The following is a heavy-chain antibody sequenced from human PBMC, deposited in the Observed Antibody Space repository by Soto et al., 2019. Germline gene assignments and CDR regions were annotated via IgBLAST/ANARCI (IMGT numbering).Heavy chain of an antibody. D-gene: IGHD4-17*01. CDR2: GSYSGTT. V-gene: IGHV4-61*01. CDR1: GVSVSSGSFY. CDR3: ARGATVTQFDY. Sequence: SETLSLTCTVSGVSVSSGSFYWAWIRQPPGKGLEWIGFGSYSGTTDYKPSLKSRVTISVDTSRSQISLKVSSLTAADTAVYYCARGATVTQFDYWGRGTLVTVSS. J-gene: IGHJ4*02.